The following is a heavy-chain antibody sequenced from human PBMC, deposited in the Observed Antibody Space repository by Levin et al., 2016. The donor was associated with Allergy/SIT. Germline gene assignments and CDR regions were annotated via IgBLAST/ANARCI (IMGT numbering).Heavy chain of an antibody. CDR3: TRGYCTGDCYSDFDH. CDR2: IIPILDIS. V-gene: IGHV1-69*04. D-gene: IGHD2-21*02. J-gene: IGHJ4*02. CDR1: GGTFSSYA. Sequence: SVKVSCKASGGTFSSYAISWVRQAPGQGLEWMGRIIPILDISNYAQKFQGRVTITADKSTSTAYMELSSLRSEDTAVYYCTRGYCTGDCYSDFDHWGQGTLVTVSS.